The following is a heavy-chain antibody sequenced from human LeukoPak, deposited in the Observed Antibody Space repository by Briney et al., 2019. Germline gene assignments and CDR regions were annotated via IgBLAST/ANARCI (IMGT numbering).Heavy chain of an antibody. J-gene: IGHJ4*02. CDR3: TSERIQLWLDY. V-gene: IGHV4-39*01. Sequence: SETLSLTCTVSGGPISSSTYYWGWIRQPPGEGLVWIGSIHYRGSTSYNAYLKSRVTISVDTSKNQFSLKLSSVTAADTAVYYCTSERIQLWLDYWGQGTLVTVSS. CDR2: IHYRGST. D-gene: IGHD5-18*01. CDR1: GGPISSSTYY.